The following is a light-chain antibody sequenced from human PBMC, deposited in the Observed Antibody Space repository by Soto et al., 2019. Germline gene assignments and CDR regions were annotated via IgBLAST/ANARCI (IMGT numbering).Light chain of an antibody. CDR2: EAS. Sequence: IQMTQSPNTLSASVGDSVSVTCRASENVNGHLAWYQQKPGKAPKLLIYEASILESGVPSRFSGSGSGTDFTLTISRLEPEDFAVYYCQLYGLSPQFGQGTRLEIK. V-gene: IGKV1-5*03. CDR1: ENVNGH. CDR3: QLYGLSPQ. J-gene: IGKJ5*01.